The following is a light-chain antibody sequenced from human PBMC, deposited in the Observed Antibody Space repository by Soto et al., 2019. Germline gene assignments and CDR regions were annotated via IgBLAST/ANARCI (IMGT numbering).Light chain of an antibody. CDR1: ENSYRN. J-gene: IGKJ5*01. Sequence: LLMQSPATQSISPVERATLFCRANENSYRNFAWYQQKPAHVPRLVLYGASTRATAVPGRFSGSGSGTELTLTIISLQAEAFAVYYCQHYQKPSITFGQGTRLEIK. CDR3: QHYQKPSIT. V-gene: IGKV3D-15*02. CDR2: GAS.